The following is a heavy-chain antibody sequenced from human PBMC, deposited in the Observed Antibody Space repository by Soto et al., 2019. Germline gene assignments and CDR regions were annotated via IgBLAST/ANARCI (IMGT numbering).Heavy chain of an antibody. J-gene: IGHJ6*02. V-gene: IGHV1-18*01. CDR1: GGTFSSYA. CDR3: ARADDILTGYHYYYYGMDV. CDR2: ISAYNGNT. Sequence: ASVKVSCKASGGTFSSYAISWVRQAPGQGLEWMGWISAYNGNTNYAQKLQGRVTMTTDTSTSTAYMELRSLRSDDTAVYYCARADDILTGYHYYYYGMDVWGQGTTVTVSS. D-gene: IGHD3-9*01.